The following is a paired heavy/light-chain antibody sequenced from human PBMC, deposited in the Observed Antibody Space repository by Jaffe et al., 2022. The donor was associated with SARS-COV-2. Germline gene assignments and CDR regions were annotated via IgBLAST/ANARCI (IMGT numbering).Light chain of an antibody. J-gene: IGKJ1*01. CDR1: QSVLDSSSAKNH. V-gene: IGKV4-1*01. CDR3: QQYCSTPWT. Sequence: DIVMTQSPDSLAVPLGERATINCKSSQSVLDSSSAKNHFGWYQQKPGQPPKLLIYWGSIRESGVPDRFSGSGSGTDFTLTINNLQAEDVAVYYCQQYCSTPWTFGQGTKVEI. CDR2: WGS.
Heavy chain of an antibody. CDR1: GGSVTSGNYH. D-gene: IGHD3-16*02. V-gene: IGHV4-61*01. CDR3: ARGGYREYATFDY. CDR2: LFSRGDT. J-gene: IGHJ4*02. Sequence: QVYLQESGPGLLKPSETLSLTCTVSGGSVTSGNYHWSWIRQSPGKGVEWIGYLFSRGDTNYNPSLRSRVTISVGTSNNQFSLKLTSVTAADTAVYHCARGGYREYATFDYWGQGILVTVSS.